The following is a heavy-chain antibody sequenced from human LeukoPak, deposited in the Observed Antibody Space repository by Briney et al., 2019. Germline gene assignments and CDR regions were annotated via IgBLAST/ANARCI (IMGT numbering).Heavy chain of an antibody. Sequence: ASVKVSCKASGHSFTNYYMHWVRQAPGQGLEWMGIINPSGGGKNYAQKFQDRVTMTRDTSTSTLYMELSSLRSDDTAVYYCAKEARIGNTGGSLDSWGQGTLLTVSS. CDR2: INPSGGGK. D-gene: IGHD2-8*02. CDR3: AKEARIGNTGGSLDS. J-gene: IGHJ4*02. CDR1: GHSFTNYY. V-gene: IGHV1-46*01.